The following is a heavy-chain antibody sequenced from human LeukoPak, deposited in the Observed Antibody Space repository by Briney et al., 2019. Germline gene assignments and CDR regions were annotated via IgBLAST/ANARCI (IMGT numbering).Heavy chain of an antibody. J-gene: IGHJ4*02. CDR2: INGGDYST. CDR3: ATANPTPRGVNFDY. V-gene: IGHV3-23*01. CDR1: GFTFSSSA. Sequence: PGGSLRLSCAASGFTFSSSAMSWVRQAPGKGLEWLSTINGGDYSTYYADSVKGRFTISRDSSKNTLYLQMNSLRTVDTAVYYCATANPTPRGVNFDYWGQGTLVTVSS. D-gene: IGHD3-10*01.